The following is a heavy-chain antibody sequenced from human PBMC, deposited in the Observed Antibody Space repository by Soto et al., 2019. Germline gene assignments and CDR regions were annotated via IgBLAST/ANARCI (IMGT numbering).Heavy chain of an antibody. Sequence: ASLKAPWKASRNTSISYGISWVRQAPGQGLEWMGWISAYNGNTNYAQKLQGRVTMTTDTSTSTAYMELRSLRSDDTAVYYCARGRSGWYRGWMYYGMDVWG. CDR3: ARGRSGWYRGWMYYGMDV. CDR2: ISAYNGNT. V-gene: IGHV1-18*01. J-gene: IGHJ6*02. CDR1: RNTSISYG. D-gene: IGHD6-19*01.